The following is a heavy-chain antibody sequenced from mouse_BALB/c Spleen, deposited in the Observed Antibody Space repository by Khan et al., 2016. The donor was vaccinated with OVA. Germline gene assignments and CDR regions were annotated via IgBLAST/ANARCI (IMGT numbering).Heavy chain of an antibody. V-gene: IGHV1-39*01. D-gene: IGHD2-14*01. J-gene: IGHJ3*01. CDR3: ARGNRYDVWFAY. CDR2: IDPYYGGS. CDR1: GYSFTGYN. Sequence: VQLQQSGPELEKPGASVRISCKASGYSFTGYNMNWVRQTNGKSLEWIGNIDPYYGGSSYNQKFKGKATLTVDKSSSTAYMQLKSLTSEDSAVYYCARGNRYDVWFAYWGQGTLVIVSA.